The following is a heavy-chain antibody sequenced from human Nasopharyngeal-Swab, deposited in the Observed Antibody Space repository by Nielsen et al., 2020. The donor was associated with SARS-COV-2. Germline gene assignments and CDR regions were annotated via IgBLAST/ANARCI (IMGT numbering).Heavy chain of an antibody. V-gene: IGHV4-34*01. CDR2: INHSGST. CDR3: ARGRGGWLGVNWFDP. D-gene: IGHD3-10*01. J-gene: IGHJ5*02. Sequence: WIRQPPGKGLEWIGEINHSGSTNYNPSLKSRVTISVDTSKNQFSLKLSSVTAADTAVYYCARGRGGWLGVNWFDPWGQGTLVTVSP.